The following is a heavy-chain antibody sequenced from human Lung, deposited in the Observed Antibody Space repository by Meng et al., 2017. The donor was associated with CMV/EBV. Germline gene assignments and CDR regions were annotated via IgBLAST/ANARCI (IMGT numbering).Heavy chain of an antibody. CDR1: GYTFIAYY. J-gene: IGHJ5*01. D-gene: IGHD6-13*01. V-gene: IGHV1-2*02. CDR2: IDPDSGGT. Sequence: SXXVSXKASGYTFIAYYMHWVRQAPGQGLEWMGWIDPDSGGTNYAQKFQGRVTVTRDTPTSTAYMELSRLRSDDTAVYYCARESSSWSYGNWFDSWGQGTLVTVSS. CDR3: ARESSSWSYGNWFDS.